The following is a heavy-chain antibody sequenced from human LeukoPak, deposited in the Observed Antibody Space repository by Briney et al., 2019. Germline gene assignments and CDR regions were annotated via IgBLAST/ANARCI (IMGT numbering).Heavy chain of an antibody. D-gene: IGHD6-13*01. Sequence: GASVKVSCKASGYTFTSYYMHWVRQAPGQGLEWMGIINPSGGSTSYAQKFQGRVTMTRDTSTSTVYMELSSLRSEDTAVYYCARDKGIAAAGDYYYYGMDVWGQGTTVTVSS. J-gene: IGHJ6*02. CDR2: INPSGGST. CDR1: GYTFTSYY. CDR3: ARDKGIAAAGDYYYYGMDV. V-gene: IGHV1-46*01.